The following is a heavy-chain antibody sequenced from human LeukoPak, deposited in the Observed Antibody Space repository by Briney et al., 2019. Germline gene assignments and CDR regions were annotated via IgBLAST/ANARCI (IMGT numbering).Heavy chain of an antibody. J-gene: IGHJ5*02. CDR3: AGLQHYPPATTQDWFDP. CDR2: INPNSGGT. D-gene: IGHD2-15*01. CDR1: GYTSTGYY. V-gene: IGHV1-2*02. Sequence: GASVKVSCKASGYTSTGYYMHWVRQAPGQGLEWMGWINPNSGGTNYAQKFQGRVTMTRDTSISTAYMELSRLRSDDTAVYYCAGLQHYPPATTQDWFDPWGQGTLVTVSS.